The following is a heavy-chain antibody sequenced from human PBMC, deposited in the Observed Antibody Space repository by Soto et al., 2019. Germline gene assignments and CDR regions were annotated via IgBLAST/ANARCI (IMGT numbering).Heavy chain of an antibody. V-gene: IGHV5-51*01. Sequence: GESLKISCKGSGYSFTSYWIGWVRQMPGKGLEWMGIIYPGDSDTRYSPSFQGQVNISADKSISTAYLQWSSLKASDTAMYYCARQAYYDSSPHFSYYYNGMDVWGQGTTVTVS. CDR3: ARQAYYDSSPHFSYYYNGMDV. J-gene: IGHJ6*02. CDR1: GYSFTSYW. CDR2: IYPGDSDT. D-gene: IGHD3-22*01.